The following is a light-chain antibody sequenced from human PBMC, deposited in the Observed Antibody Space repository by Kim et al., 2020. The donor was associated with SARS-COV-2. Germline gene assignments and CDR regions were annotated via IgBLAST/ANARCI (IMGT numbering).Light chain of an antibody. J-gene: IGLJ1*01. CDR1: SSAVGGYNY. V-gene: IGLV2-8*01. CDR3: TSYAGSNNPYV. Sequence: QSVTISCTGTSSAVGGYNYVSWYQQHPGKAPKLMIYEVSKRPSGVPDRFSGSKSGNSASLTVSGLQAEDEADYYCTSYAGSNNPYVFGTGTKVTVL. CDR2: EVS.